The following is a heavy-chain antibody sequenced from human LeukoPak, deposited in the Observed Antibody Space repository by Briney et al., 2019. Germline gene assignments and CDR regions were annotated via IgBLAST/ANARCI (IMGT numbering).Heavy chain of an antibody. CDR1: GGSISSYY. CDR2: IYYSGNT. J-gene: IGHJ6*02. D-gene: IGHD2-2*01. CDR3: AGAPLGYCSSTSCYSSYYYYYGMDV. V-gene: IGHV4-59*01. Sequence: SETLSLTCTVPGGSISSYYWSWIRQPPGKGLEWIGYIYYSGNTIYNPSLKSRVTTSTATSKNQFSLPLSSVTAADTAVYYCAGAPLGYCSSTSCYSSYYYYYGMDVWGQGTTVTVSS.